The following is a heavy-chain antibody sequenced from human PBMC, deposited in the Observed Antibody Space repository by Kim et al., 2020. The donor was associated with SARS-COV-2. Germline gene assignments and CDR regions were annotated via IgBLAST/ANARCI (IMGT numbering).Heavy chain of an antibody. CDR1: GYSFTSYW. Sequence: GESLKISCKGSGYSFTSYWIGWVRQMPGKGLEWMGMIYPGDSTTRYSPSFQGQVTVSVDKSISTAYLQWNSLEAPDTAMYYCARPQERTYSTGWYAGYWGQETLVTVS. J-gene: IGHJ4*02. V-gene: IGHV5-51*01. D-gene: IGHD6-19*01. CDR3: ARPQERTYSTGWYAGY. CDR2: IYPGDSTT.